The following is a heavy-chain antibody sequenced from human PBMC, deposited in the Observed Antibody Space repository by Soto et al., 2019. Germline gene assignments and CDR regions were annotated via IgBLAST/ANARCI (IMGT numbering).Heavy chain of an antibody. CDR1: GFSFSDYA. CDR3: AKGRCSGTSCYSDY. Sequence: EVQLLESGGGLVQPGGSLRLSCAASGFSFSDYAMSWVRQAPGKGLEWVSGVSGGGGVTNYADSVKGRFTISRDNSKNTVYLQMNGLRAEDTAIYYGAKGRCSGTSCYSDYWGQGTLVTVSS. D-gene: IGHD2-15*01. V-gene: IGHV3-23*01. J-gene: IGHJ4*02. CDR2: VSGGGGVT.